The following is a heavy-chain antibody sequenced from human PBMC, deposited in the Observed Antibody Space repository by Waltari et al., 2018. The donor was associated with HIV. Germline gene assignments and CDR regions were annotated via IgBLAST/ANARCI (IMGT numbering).Heavy chain of an antibody. CDR1: GFPFRRHW. D-gene: IGHD5-12*01. CDR3: ARGDGYAYPN. J-gene: IGHJ4*02. Sequence: EVPLVDSGGGLVHPGGSLRPSRAASGFPFRRHWLPWVRQAPGKGLVWVSRINSEGSSTSYADSVKGRFTISRDNAKNTLYLQMNRLRVEDTAVYYCARGDGYAYPNWGQGTLVTVSS. V-gene: IGHV3-74*01. CDR2: INSEGSST.